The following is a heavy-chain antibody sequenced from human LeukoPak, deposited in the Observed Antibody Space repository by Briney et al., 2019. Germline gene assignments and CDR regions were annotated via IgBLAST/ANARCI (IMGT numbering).Heavy chain of an antibody. V-gene: IGHV1-69*04. D-gene: IGHD3-22*01. CDR1: GGTFSSYA. J-gene: IGHJ4*02. CDR3: ARGRHYYDSSGH. Sequence: GAPVKVSCKASGGTFSSYAISWVRQAPGQGLEWMGRIIPILGIANYAQKFQGRVTITADKSTSTAYMELSSLRSEDTAVYYCARGRHYYDSSGHWGQGTLVTVSS. CDR2: IIPILGIA.